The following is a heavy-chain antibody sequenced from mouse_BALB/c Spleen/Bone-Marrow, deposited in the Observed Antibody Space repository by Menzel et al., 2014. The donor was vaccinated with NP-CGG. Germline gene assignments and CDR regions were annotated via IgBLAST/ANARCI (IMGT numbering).Heavy chain of an antibody. V-gene: IGHV14-3*02. CDR1: GFNIKDTY. D-gene: IGHD2-4*01. CDR2: IDPANGNT. Sequence: EVQGVESGAGLVKPGASVKLSCTASGFNIKDTYMHWVKQRPEQGLEWIGRIDPANGNTKYDPKFQGKATITADTSSNTAYLQPSSLTSDDTAVYYCAMITAGAWFAYWGQGTLVTVSA. J-gene: IGHJ3*01. CDR3: AMITAGAWFAY.